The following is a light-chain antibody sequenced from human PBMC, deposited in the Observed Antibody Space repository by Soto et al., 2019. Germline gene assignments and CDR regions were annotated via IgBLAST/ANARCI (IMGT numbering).Light chain of an antibody. V-gene: IGKV1-39*01. J-gene: IGKJ1*01. CDR1: QSISSY. CDR2: AAS. Sequence: DIQMTQSPSSLSASVGDRVTITCRASQSISSYLNWYQQKPGKAPKLLIYAASSLQSGVPSRLSGSGYGTDFTLPISSLQAEDFATYYCQQSYSTPRTFGQGTKVEIK. CDR3: QQSYSTPRT.